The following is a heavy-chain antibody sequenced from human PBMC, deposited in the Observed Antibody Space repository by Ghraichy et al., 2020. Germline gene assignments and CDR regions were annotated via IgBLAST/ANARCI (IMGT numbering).Heavy chain of an antibody. J-gene: IGHJ4*02. D-gene: IGHD3-3*01. CDR1: GFTFNSYA. CDR3: ARGTTYYDFWTGDY. V-gene: IGHV3-23*01. CDR2: VNARGGNT. Sequence: AGSLRLSCAASGFTFNSYAMTWVRQAPGKGLEWVSGVNARGGNTNYADSVKGRFTISRDNSKNTLYLQMTSLRAEDTAVYYCARGTTYYDFWTGDYWGQGTLVTVSS.